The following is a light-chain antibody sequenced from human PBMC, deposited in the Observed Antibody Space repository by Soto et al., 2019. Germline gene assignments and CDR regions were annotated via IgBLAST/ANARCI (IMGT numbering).Light chain of an antibody. J-gene: IGKJ1*01. CDR2: GAT. Sequence: ESVLTLSPATFSLPPGKRASLSCRASQSLSRYLAWYRHKPSQAPRLLIYGATNGATGIPDRLSGSGSGTDFTLTVSRLEPADVPLYFCHRYGSSGRFGQGTKVDIK. V-gene: IGKV3-20*01. CDR3: HRYGSSGR. CDR1: QSLSRY.